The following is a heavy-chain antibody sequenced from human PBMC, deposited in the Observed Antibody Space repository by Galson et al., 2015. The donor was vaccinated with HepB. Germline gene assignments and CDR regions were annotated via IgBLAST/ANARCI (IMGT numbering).Heavy chain of an antibody. CDR3: AKDEYSSGWYRVY. Sequence: LRLSCAASGFTFSSYGMHWVRQAPGKGLEWVAVISYDGSNKYYADSVKGRFTISRDNSKNTLYLQMNSLRAEDTAVYYCAKDEYSSGWYRVYWGQGTLVTVSS. CDR2: ISYDGSNK. V-gene: IGHV3-30*18. D-gene: IGHD6-19*01. J-gene: IGHJ4*02. CDR1: GFTFSSYG.